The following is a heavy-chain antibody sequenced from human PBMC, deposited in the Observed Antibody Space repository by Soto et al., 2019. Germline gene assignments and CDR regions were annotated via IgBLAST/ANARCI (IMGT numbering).Heavy chain of an antibody. D-gene: IGHD5-18*01. CDR3: ATDRRQLWPRPYYYGMDV. CDR1: GYTLTELS. Sequence: QVQLVQSGAEVKKPGASVKVSCKVSGYTLTELSMHWVRQAPGKGLEWMGGFDPEDGETIYAQKFQGRVTMTEDTSTDTAYMALSSLRSEDTAVYNCATDRRQLWPRPYYYGMDVWGQGTTVTVSS. J-gene: IGHJ6*02. CDR2: FDPEDGET. V-gene: IGHV1-24*01.